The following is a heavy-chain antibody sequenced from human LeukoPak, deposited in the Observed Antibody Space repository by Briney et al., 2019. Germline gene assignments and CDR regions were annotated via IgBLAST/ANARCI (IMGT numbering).Heavy chain of an antibody. CDR3: ARDRYSGSYREDY. V-gene: IGHV3-48*04. J-gene: IGHJ4*02. Sequence: GGSLRLSCAASGFTFSRDSMNWVRQAPGKGLEWVSYISSSGSTIYYADSVKGRFTISRDNAKNSLYLQMNSLRAEDTAVYYCARDRYSGSYREDYWGQGTLVTVSS. CDR1: GFTFSRDS. D-gene: IGHD1-26*01. CDR2: ISSSGSTI.